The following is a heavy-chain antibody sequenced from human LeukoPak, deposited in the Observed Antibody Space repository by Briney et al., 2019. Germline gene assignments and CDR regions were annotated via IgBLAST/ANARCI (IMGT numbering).Heavy chain of an antibody. CDR2: ISGRSSTI. CDR3: ARDRLTSGSYFFDY. J-gene: IGHJ4*02. D-gene: IGHD1-26*01. CDR1: AFTFSDYS. V-gene: IGHV3-48*01. Sequence: GGSLRLSCAASAFTFSDYSMNWVRQAPGKGLEWISYISGRSSTIYYADSVRGRFSISRDNAKNSMYLQMNSLRAEDTAVYYCARDRLTSGSYFFDYWGQGTLVTVSS.